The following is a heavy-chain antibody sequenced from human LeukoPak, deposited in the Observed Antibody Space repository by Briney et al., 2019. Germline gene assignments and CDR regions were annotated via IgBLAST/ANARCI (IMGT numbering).Heavy chain of an antibody. CDR1: GDSAAFKW. CDR3: ASSVVTAIPGRAFDI. J-gene: IGHJ3*02. Sequence: GESLKISCTFSGDSAAFKWIAWVRQMPGRGLEWMGIIYPGDSDTRYSPSFQGQVTISADKSISTAYLQWSSLKASDTAMYYCASSVVTAIPGRAFDIWGQGTMVTVSS. V-gene: IGHV5-51*01. D-gene: IGHD2-21*02. CDR2: IYPGDSDT.